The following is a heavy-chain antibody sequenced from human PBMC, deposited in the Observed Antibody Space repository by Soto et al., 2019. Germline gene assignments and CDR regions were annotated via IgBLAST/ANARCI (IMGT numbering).Heavy chain of an antibody. CDR1: GGTFSSYA. CDR3: ARDLYSNYPHYYYGMDV. J-gene: IGHJ6*02. D-gene: IGHD4-4*01. Sequence: QVQLVQSGAEVKKPGSSVKVSCKASGGTFSSYAISWVRQAPGQGLEWMGGIIPIFGTANYAQKFQGRVTITADESTSTAYMELSSLRSEDTAVYYCARDLYSNYPHYYYGMDVWGQGTTVTVSS. V-gene: IGHV1-69*12. CDR2: IIPIFGTA.